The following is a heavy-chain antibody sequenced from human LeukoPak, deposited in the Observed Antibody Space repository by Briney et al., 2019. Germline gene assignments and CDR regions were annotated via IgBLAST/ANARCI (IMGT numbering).Heavy chain of an antibody. J-gene: IGHJ4*02. CDR2: IKQDGSKK. CDR3: TRVGYIDEGIDY. CDR1: GFPFSSYW. Sequence: GGSLRLSCVASGFPFSSYWMTWVRQAPGKGLEWVANIKQDGSKKSYVDSVKGRFTISRDNAKNSLYLQMNSLRAEDTAIYYCTRVGYIDEGIDYWGREPWSPSPQ. V-gene: IGHV3-7*04. D-gene: IGHD5-24*01.